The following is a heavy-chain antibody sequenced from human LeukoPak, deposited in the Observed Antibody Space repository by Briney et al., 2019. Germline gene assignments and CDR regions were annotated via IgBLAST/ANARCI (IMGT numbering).Heavy chain of an antibody. D-gene: IGHD6-13*01. CDR1: GFTFDDCA. CDR2: ISWNSGSI. Sequence: GGSLRLSCAASGFTFDDCAMHWVRQAPGKGLEWVSGISWNSGSIGYADSVKGRFTISRDNAKNSLYLQMNSLRAEDTALYYCAKSQQQLVRHYYGMDVWGQGTTVTVSS. J-gene: IGHJ6*02. V-gene: IGHV3-9*01. CDR3: AKSQQQLVRHYYGMDV.